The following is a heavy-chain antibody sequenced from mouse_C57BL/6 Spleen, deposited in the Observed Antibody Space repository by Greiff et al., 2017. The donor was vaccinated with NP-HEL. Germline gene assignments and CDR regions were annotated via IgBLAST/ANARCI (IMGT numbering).Heavy chain of an antibody. D-gene: IGHD2-3*01. CDR2: IWSGGST. CDR1: GFSLTSYG. Sequence: QVQLKQSGPGLVQPSQSLSITCTVSGFSLTSYGVHWVRQSPGKGLEWLGVIWSGGSTDYNAAFISRLSISKDNSKSQVFFKMNSLQADDTAIYYCAREERLLPFAYWGQGTLVTVSA. V-gene: IGHV2-2*01. CDR3: AREERLLPFAY. J-gene: IGHJ3*01.